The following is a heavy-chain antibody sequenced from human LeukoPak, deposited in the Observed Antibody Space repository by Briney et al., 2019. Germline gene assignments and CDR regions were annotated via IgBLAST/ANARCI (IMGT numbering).Heavy chain of an antibody. CDR2: IRSKAYGGET. CDR3: TRVPLYCSGGGCVTTMGFDY. J-gene: IGHJ4*02. CDR1: RFTFSADA. V-gene: IGHV3-49*04. Sequence: GGSLRLSCAASRFTFSADAMSWVRQTPGKGLEWVGFIRSKAYGGETTYGASVKGRFTISRDDSKSVAYLQMDSLKTEDTAVYYCTRVPLYCSGGGCVTTMGFDYWGQGTLVTVSS. D-gene: IGHD2-15*01.